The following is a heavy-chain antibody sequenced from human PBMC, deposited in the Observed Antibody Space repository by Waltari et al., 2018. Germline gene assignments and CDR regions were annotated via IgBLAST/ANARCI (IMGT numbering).Heavy chain of an antibody. V-gene: IGHV3-23*01. CDR1: GFSFSSHA. Sequence: EVQLLESGGGLVQPGGSLRLSCAASGFSFSSHAMSWVRQAPGKGLEWVSGISGTGGSTNSAASVKGRFTISRDNSKNALYLQMNSLRAEDTAVYYCAKLPGKYQLLFYFDYWGQGTLVTVSS. CDR3: AKLPGKYQLLFYFDY. J-gene: IGHJ4*02. D-gene: IGHD2-2*01. CDR2: ISGTGGST.